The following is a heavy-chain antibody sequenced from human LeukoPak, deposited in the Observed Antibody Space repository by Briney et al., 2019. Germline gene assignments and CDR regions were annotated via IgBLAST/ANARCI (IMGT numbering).Heavy chain of an antibody. D-gene: IGHD6-13*01. CDR2: IYYSGST. Sequence: KSSETLSLICTVSGGSISSYYWSWIRQPPGKGLEWIGYIYYSGSTNYNPSLKSRVTISVDTSKNQFSLKLSSVTAADTAVYYCVRVVALGAAGHYFDYWGQGSLVTVSS. J-gene: IGHJ4*02. CDR3: VRVVALGAAGHYFDY. CDR1: GGSISSYY. V-gene: IGHV4-59*01.